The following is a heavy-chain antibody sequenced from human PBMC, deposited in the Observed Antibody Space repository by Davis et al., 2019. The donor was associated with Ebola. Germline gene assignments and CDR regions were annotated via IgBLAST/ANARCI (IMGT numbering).Heavy chain of an antibody. D-gene: IGHD2-8*01. V-gene: IGHV3-73*01. CDR1: GFTFSGSA. Sequence: GESLKISCAASGFTFSGSAMHWVRQASGKGLEWVGRIRSKANSYATAYAASVKGRFTISRDDSKNTAYLQMNSLKTEDTAVYYCTRHGCTNGVCYGGYYGMDVWGQGTTVTVSS. CDR3: TRHGCTNGVCYGGYYGMDV. CDR2: IRSKANSYAT. J-gene: IGHJ6*02.